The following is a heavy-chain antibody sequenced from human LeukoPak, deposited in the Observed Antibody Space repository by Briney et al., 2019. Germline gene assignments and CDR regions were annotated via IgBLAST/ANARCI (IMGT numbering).Heavy chain of an antibody. CDR3: ARDPVGSSSSYYFDY. CDR2: INAGNGKT. V-gene: IGHV1-3*01. CDR1: GYTFTSYA. D-gene: IGHD6-6*01. J-gene: IGHJ4*02. Sequence: ASVKVSCKASGYTFTSYAMHWVSQDPGQRLEWMGWINAGNGKTKYSQKFQGRVTITRDTSTTTAYMELSSVRSEDTAVYYCARDPVGSSSSYYFDYWGQGTLVTVSS.